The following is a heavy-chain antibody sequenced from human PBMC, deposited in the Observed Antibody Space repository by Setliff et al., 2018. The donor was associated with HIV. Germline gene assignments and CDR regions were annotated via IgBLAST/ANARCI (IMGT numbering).Heavy chain of an antibody. V-gene: IGHV4-31*03. J-gene: IGHJ4*02. CDR3: ARDRYAGEIDY. Sequence: SETLSLTCTVSGDSIGRGGYYWGWIRQHPGKGLEWIGYIYYSGDTYYNPSLKSRISMSVDTSKNQFSLKLSSVTAADTAVYYCARDRYAGEIDYWGQGTLVTVS. CDR1: GDSIGRGGYY. D-gene: IGHD3-10*01. CDR2: IYYSGDT.